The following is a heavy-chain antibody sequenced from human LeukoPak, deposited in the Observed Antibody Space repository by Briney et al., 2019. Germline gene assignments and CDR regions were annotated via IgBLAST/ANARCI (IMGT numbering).Heavy chain of an antibody. CDR2: MNPNSDNT. D-gene: IGHD6-19*01. J-gene: IGHJ6*02. CDR3: ARARGNSSGWYYYGMDV. Sequence: GASVKVSCKASGYTFTGYYMHWVRQAPGQGLEWMGWMNPNSDNTGYAQKFQGRVSMTRNTSISTAYMELNSLRSEDTAVYYCARARGNSSGWYYYGMDVWGQGTTLTVSS. CDR1: GYTFTGYY. V-gene: IGHV1-8*02.